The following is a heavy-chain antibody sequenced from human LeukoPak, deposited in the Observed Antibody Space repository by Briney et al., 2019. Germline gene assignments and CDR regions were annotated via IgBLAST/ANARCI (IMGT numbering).Heavy chain of an antibody. CDR2: INHSGST. CDR3: ARYAVADYNWFDP. D-gene: IGHD6-19*01. CDR1: GGSFSGYY. J-gene: IGHJ5*02. Sequence: PSETLSLTCAVSGGSFSGYYWTWIRQPPGKGLEWIGEINHSGSTNYNPSLKSRVTISVDTSKNQFSLKLSSVTAADTAVYYCARYAVADYNWFDPWGQGTLVTVSS. V-gene: IGHV4-34*01.